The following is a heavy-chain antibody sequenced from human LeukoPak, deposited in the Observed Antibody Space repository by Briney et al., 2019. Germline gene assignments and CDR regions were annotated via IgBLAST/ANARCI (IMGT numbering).Heavy chain of an antibody. CDR3: AKGSSSSWFRAPFDI. CDR1: GFTFSSYA. Sequence: GGSLRLSCAASGFTFSSYAMSWVRQAPGKGLEWVSGISDSGAITYDADSVKGRFTISRDNSKNTLYLQMNSLRAEDTAVYYCAKGSSSSWFRAPFDIRGQGTMVTVSS. D-gene: IGHD6-13*01. CDR2: ISDSGAIT. V-gene: IGHV3-23*01. J-gene: IGHJ3*02.